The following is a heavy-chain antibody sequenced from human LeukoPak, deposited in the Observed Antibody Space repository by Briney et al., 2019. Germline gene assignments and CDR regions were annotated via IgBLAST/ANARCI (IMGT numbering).Heavy chain of an antibody. CDR2: ISHSCRGT. CDR3: AKAVAVALDY. D-gene: IGHD6-19*01. Sequence: GGSLRLSCAASGFIFSDFDMSWVRQAPGKGLEWVSAISHSCRGTYYADSVKGRFTISRDNSKNTLYLEMNSLRADDTAVYYCAKAVAVALDYWGQGTLVTVSS. V-gene: IGHV3-23*01. J-gene: IGHJ4*02. CDR1: GFIFSDFD.